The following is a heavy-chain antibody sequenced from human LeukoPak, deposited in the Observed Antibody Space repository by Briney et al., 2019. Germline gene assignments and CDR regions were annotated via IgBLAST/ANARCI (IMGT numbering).Heavy chain of an antibody. D-gene: IGHD6-19*01. V-gene: IGHV1-2*06. CDR1: GYTFTGYY. Sequence: GASVKASYKASGYTFTGYYMHWVRQAPGQGLEWMGRINPNSGGTNYAQKFQGRVTMTRDTSISTAYMELSRLRADDTAVYYCARGPYSSALHWGQGTLVTVSS. CDR2: INPNSGGT. J-gene: IGHJ1*01. CDR3: ARGPYSSALH.